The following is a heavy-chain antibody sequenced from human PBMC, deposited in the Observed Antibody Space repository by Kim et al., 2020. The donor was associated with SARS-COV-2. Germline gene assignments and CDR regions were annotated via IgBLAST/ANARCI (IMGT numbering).Heavy chain of an antibody. Sequence: DSVKRRFTISRDNSKTTLYLQMNSLRAEDTAVYYCARASYSSSSFSLFDYWGQGTLVTVSS. V-gene: IGHV3-30*01. D-gene: IGHD6-6*01. CDR3: ARASYSSSSFSLFDY. J-gene: IGHJ4*02.